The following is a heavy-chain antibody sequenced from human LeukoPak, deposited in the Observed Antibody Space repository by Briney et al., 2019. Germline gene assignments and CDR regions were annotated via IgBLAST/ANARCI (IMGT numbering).Heavy chain of an antibody. D-gene: IGHD2-2*01. J-gene: IGHJ5*02. CDR1: GYTFTSYG. CDR2: ISAYNGNT. CDR3: AMLGRTVPVHRNWFDP. V-gene: IGHV1-18*04. Sequence: ASVKVSCKASGYTFTSYGISWVRQAPGQGLEWMGWISAYNGNTNYAQKLQGRVTMTTDTSTSTAYMELRSLRSDDTAVYYCAMLGRTVPVHRNWFDPWGQGTLVTVPS.